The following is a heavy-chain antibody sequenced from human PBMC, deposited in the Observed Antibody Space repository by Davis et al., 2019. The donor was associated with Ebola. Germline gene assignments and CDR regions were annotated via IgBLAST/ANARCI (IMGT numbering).Heavy chain of an antibody. CDR3: ARSSWYVCDY. D-gene: IGHD6-13*01. CDR1: GGSISSSNW. J-gene: IGHJ4*02. V-gene: IGHV4-4*02. Sequence: MPSETLSLTCAVSGGSISSSNWWSWVRQPPGKGLEWIGEIYHSGSTNYNPSLKSRLTISVDTSKNQFSLKVKSVTPEDTAVYYCARSSWYVCDYWGQGTLVTVSS. CDR2: IYHSGST.